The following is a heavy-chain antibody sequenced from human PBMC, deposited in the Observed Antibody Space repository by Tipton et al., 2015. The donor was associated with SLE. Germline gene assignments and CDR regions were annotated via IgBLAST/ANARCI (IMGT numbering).Heavy chain of an antibody. V-gene: IGHV4-59*11. CDR2: FYYSGST. CDR3: ARLGKVYYDFWSGYPRPSDAFDI. D-gene: IGHD3-3*01. J-gene: IGHJ3*02. CDR1: GGSISSHY. Sequence: TLSLTCTVSGGSISSHYWSWIRQSPGKGLEWIGYFYYSGSTKYNPSPKSRVTISGDTSKNQFSLTLSSVTAADTAVYYCARLGKVYYDFWSGYPRPSDAFDIWGQGTMVTVSS.